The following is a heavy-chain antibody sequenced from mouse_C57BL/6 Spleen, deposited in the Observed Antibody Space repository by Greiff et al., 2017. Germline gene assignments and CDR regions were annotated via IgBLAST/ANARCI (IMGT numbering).Heavy chain of an antibody. CDR1: GFTFSSYA. V-gene: IGHV5-4*03. CDR2: ISDGGSYT. CDR3: ARASPLYFDG. J-gene: IGHJ1*03. Sequence: EVKLVESGGGLVKPGGSLKLSCAASGFTFSSYAMSWVRQTPEKRLEWVATISDGGSYTYYPDNVKGRFTISRDNAKNNLYLQMSHLKSEDTAMYYCARASPLYFDGWGTGTTVTVSS.